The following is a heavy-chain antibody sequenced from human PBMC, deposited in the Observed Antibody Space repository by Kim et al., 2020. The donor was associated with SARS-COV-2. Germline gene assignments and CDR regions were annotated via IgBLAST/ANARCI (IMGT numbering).Heavy chain of an antibody. D-gene: IGHD3-9*01. V-gene: IGHV4-39*01. CDR3: ARHVVRYILTGYPNDAFDI. Sequence: SRVTISVDTSKNQFSLKLSSVTAADTAVYYCARHVVRYILTGYPNDAFDIWGQGTMVTVSS. J-gene: IGHJ3*02.